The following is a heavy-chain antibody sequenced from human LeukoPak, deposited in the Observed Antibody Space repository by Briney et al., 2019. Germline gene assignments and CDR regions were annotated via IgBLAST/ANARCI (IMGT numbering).Heavy chain of an antibody. D-gene: IGHD3-10*01. Sequence: GAAVKVSCKASGYTFTIYDINWVRPATGQGLEWMGWMNPNSGNTAYAQKFQGRVTMTRNTSISTAYMELSSLRSEDTAVYYCARGLWYYGSGSYANFDYWGQGTLVTVSS. CDR1: GYTFTIYD. J-gene: IGHJ4*02. CDR3: ARGLWYYGSGSYANFDY. CDR2: MNPNSGNT. V-gene: IGHV1-8*01.